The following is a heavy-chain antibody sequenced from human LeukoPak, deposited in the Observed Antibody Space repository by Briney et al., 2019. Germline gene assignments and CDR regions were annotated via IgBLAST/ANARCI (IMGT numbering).Heavy chain of an antibody. J-gene: IGHJ4*02. CDR2: ISGGGLST. D-gene: IGHD2-21*01. CDR1: GFTFSNYA. Sequence: GXXLRLSCPAYGFTFSNYAMSWVRQAPGKGLEWVTAISGGGLSTYYADSVRGRFTISRDNSKNTLYLQMNSLRAEDTAVYYCAKFLPTHIVVANYYFDYWGQGTLVTVSS. V-gene: IGHV3-23*01. CDR3: AKFLPTHIVVANYYFDY.